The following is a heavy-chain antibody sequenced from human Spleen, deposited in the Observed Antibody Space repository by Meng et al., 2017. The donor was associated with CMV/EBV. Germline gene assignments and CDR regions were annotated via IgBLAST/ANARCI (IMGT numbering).Heavy chain of an antibody. D-gene: IGHD1-26*01. J-gene: IGHJ6*02. Sequence: GESLKISCAASGFTFDDYAMHWVRQSPGEGLEWVSSITSSSGYIYYADSVKGRFTISRDNAKDSLSLQMNSLRAEDTAVYYCARDYISGNYYPGNYFYYAMDVWGQGTTVTVSS. V-gene: IGHV3-21*01. CDR1: GFTFDDYA. CDR2: ITSSSGYI. CDR3: ARDYISGNYYPGNYFYYAMDV.